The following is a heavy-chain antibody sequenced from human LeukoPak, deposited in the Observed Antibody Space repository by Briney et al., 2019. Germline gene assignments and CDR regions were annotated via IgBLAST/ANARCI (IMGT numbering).Heavy chain of an antibody. CDR1: GGSISSSSYY. CDR3: ARRGLVVVPL. D-gene: IGHD2-21*01. J-gene: IGHJ4*02. Sequence: NSSETLSLTCTVSGGSISSSSYYWAWIRQPPGKGLEWIGSIYYSGSTYYNPSLKSRVTISVDTSKNQFSLSLTSVTAADTAVYXCARRGLVVVPLWGQGTLVTVSS. CDR2: IYYSGST. V-gene: IGHV4-39*01.